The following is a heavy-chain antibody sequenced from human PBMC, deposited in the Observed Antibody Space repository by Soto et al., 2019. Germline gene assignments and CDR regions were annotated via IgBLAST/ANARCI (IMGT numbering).Heavy chain of an antibody. CDR1: GDTFTSYD. CDR3: ARGSIAAAGTGLY. Sequence: ASLKVSCKASGDTFTSYDINWVRQATGQGLEWMGWMNPNSGNTGYAQKFQGRVTMTRNTSISTAYMELSSLRSEDTAVYYCARGSIAAAGTGLYWGQGTLFTASS. CDR2: MNPNSGNT. D-gene: IGHD2-2*01. V-gene: IGHV1-8*01. J-gene: IGHJ4*02.